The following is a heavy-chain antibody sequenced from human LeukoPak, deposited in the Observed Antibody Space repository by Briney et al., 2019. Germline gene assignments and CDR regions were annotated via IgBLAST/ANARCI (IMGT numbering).Heavy chain of an antibody. D-gene: IGHD3-3*01. CDR1: RLAFYDYA. Sequence: HPGGSLRLSCVASRLAFYDYAMDWVRQPPGKGLEWVSFITWDGITTSYVESVKGRFTISRDNSKNSLYLQLDSLRGEDSALYCCARSGHYGIDLWGQGTMVTVSS. CDR3: ARSGHYGIDL. J-gene: IGHJ3*01. CDR2: ITWDGITT. V-gene: IGHV3-43D*04.